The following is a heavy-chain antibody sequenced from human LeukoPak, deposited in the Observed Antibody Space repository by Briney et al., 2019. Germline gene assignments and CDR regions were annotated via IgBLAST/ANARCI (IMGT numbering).Heavy chain of an antibody. V-gene: IGHV3-21*01. CDR3: VRGRERVAATNNWFDP. CDR1: GFTFNNYA. D-gene: IGHD2-15*01. Sequence: GGSLRLSCAASGFTFNNYAMSWVRQAPGKGLEWVSSISTSSSYINYADSVKGRFTISRDNAKKSLHLQMNSLRAEDTAVYYCVRGRERVAATNNWFDPWGQGTLVTVSS. CDR2: ISTSSSYI. J-gene: IGHJ5*02.